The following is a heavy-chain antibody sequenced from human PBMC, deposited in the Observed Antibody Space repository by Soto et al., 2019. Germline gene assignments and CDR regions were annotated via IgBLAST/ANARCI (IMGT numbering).Heavy chain of an antibody. J-gene: IGHJ6*02. CDR1: GGSFSGYY. D-gene: IGHD2-21*02. V-gene: IGHV4-34*01. Sequence: SETLSLTCAVYGGSFSGYYWSWIRQPPGRGLEWIGEINHSGSTNYNPSLKSRVTISVDTSKNQFSLKLSSVTAADTAVYYCVGVVVTAIPVYYYGMDVWGQGTTVTVSS. CDR3: VGVVVTAIPVYYYGMDV. CDR2: INHSGST.